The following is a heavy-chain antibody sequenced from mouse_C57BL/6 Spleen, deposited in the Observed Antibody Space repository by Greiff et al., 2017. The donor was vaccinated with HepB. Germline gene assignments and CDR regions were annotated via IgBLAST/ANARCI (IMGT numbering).Heavy chain of an antibody. J-gene: IGHJ4*01. CDR2: ISYDGSN. Sequence: DVKLQESGPGLVKPSQSLSLTCSVTGYSITSGYYWNWIRQFPGNKLEWMGYISYDGSNNYNPSLKNRISITRDTSKNQFFLKLNSVTTEDTATYYCARDDGYYFYYAMDYWGQGTSVTVAS. CDR1: GYSITSGYY. CDR3: ARDDGYYFYYAMDY. D-gene: IGHD2-3*01. V-gene: IGHV3-6*01.